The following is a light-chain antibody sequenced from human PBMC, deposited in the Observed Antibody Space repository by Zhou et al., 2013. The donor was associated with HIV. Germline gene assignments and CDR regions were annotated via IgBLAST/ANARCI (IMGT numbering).Light chain of an antibody. J-gene: IGKJ2*01. CDR2: AAT. Sequence: EIVLTQSPGTLSLSPGERATLSCRASQSVSSHLAWYQQKPGQPPRLLIYAATTRANGIPDRFSGSGSGTEFTLTISRLEPEDFAVYYCQHYGVSPYTFGPGTKLEI. CDR3: QHYGVSPYT. CDR1: QSVSSH. V-gene: IGKV3-20*01.